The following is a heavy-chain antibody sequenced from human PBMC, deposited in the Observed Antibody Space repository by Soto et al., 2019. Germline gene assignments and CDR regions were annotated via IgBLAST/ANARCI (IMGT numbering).Heavy chain of an antibody. CDR1: GFTVSSNY. J-gene: IGHJ4*02. CDR2: IYSGGST. Sequence: EVQLVETGGGLIQPGGSLRLSCAASGFTVSSNYMSWVRQAPGKGLEWVSVIYSGGSTYYADSVKGRFTISRDNSKNTLYLQMNSLRAEDTAVYYCARGRLYDSSGYYFRYYFDYWGQGTLVTVSS. CDR3: ARGRLYDSSGYYFRYYFDY. V-gene: IGHV3-53*02. D-gene: IGHD3-22*01.